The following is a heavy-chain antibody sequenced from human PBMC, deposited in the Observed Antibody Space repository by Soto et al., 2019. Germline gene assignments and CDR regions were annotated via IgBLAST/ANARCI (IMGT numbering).Heavy chain of an antibody. V-gene: IGHV4-30-2*01. Sequence: PSETLSLTCAVSGGSISSGGYSWSWIRQPPGKGLEWIGYIYHSGSTYYNPSLKSRVTISVDRSKSQFSLKLSSVTAADTAVYYCARAHYGDYGYGMDVWGQGTTVTAP. J-gene: IGHJ6*02. CDR3: ARAHYGDYGYGMDV. D-gene: IGHD4-17*01. CDR1: GGSISSGGYS. CDR2: IYHSGST.